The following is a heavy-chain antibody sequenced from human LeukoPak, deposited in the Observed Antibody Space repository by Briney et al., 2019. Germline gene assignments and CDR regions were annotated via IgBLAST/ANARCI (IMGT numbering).Heavy chain of an antibody. V-gene: IGHV4-38-2*02. D-gene: IGHD3-3*01. CDR3: ARDLFPIGGDFWSGYQPPDQQIGGYYFDY. Sequence: SETLSLTCTVSGYSISSGYYWGWIRQPPGKGLEWIGSIYHSGSTYYNPSLKSRVTISVDTSKNQFSLKLSSVTAADTAVYYCARDLFPIGGDFWSGYQPPDQQIGGYYFDYWGQGTLVTVSS. CDR1: GYSISSGYY. CDR2: IYHSGST. J-gene: IGHJ4*02.